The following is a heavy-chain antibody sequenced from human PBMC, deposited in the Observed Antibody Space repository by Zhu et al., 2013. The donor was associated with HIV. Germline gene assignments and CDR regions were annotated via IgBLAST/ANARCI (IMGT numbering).Heavy chain of an antibody. CDR3: ARGASRTLGRFDY. J-gene: IGHJ4*02. Sequence: QVQLQESGPGLVKPSETLSLTCTVSGYSISSGYYWGWIRQPPGKGLEWIGSIYHSGSTYYNPSLKSRVTISVDTSKNQFSLKLSSVTAADTAVYYCARGASRTLGRFDYWGQGNPGHRLL. V-gene: IGHV4-38-2*02. CDR2: IYHSGST. D-gene: IGHD7-27*01. CDR1: GYSISSGYY.